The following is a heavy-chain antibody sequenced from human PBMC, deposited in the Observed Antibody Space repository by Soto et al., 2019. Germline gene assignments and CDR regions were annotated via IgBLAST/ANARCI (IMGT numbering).Heavy chain of an antibody. Sequence: QVQLVQSGAEVKKPGASVKVSCKASGYTFTGYYMHWVRQAPGQGLEWMGWINPNSGDTNYAQKFQGRVTMTRDTSISTAYMELSRLRSDDTAVYYCAPRYYYDSSAFDYWGQGTLVTVSS. D-gene: IGHD3-22*01. J-gene: IGHJ4*02. CDR1: GYTFTGYY. V-gene: IGHV1-2*02. CDR3: APRYYYDSSAFDY. CDR2: INPNSGDT.